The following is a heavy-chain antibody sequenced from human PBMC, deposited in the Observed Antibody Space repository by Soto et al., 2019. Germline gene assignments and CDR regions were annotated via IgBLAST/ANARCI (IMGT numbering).Heavy chain of an antibody. CDR2: IFSGGST. CDR3: NSRDY. CDR1: EFSVSDNY. D-gene: IGHD2-21*01. J-gene: IGHJ4*02. Sequence: EVQLVESGGGLVLPGGSLRLACAASEFSVSDNYMNWVRQAPGKGLEWVAVIFSGGSTNYADSVKGRCTISRLKSENTLYLQMNGLRPEDSAVYFCNSRDYWGRGTLVTVSS. V-gene: IGHV3-53*04.